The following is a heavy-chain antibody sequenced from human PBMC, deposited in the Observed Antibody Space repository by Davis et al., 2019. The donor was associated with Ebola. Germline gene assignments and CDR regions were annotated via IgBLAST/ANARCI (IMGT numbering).Heavy chain of an antibody. CDR3: ARDDGTMVRGVTDKRCYGMDV. D-gene: IGHD3-10*01. CDR2: ISSSSSYI. Sequence: PGGSLKLSCAASGFTFSSYSMNWVRQAPGKGLEWVSSISSSSSYIYYADSVKGRFTISRDNAKNSLYLQMNSLRAEDTAVYYCARDDGTMVRGVTDKRCYGMDVWGQGTTVTVSS. V-gene: IGHV3-21*01. J-gene: IGHJ6*02. CDR1: GFTFSSYS.